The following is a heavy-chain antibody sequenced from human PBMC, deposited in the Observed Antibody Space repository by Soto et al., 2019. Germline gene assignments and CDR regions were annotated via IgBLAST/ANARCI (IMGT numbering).Heavy chain of an antibody. J-gene: IGHJ6*02. CDR1: GFTFSTYV. D-gene: IGHD6-13*01. V-gene: IGHV3-30-3*01. CDR3: ERVLGAAGNAYYYYGMDV. CDR2: ISYDGSNK. Sequence: GGSLIPSCSASGFTFSTYVMRLVLQAPGKGLEWVAIISYDGSNKYYADSVKGRFTISRDNSKNTLYVQMNSLRAEDTAVYYCERVLGAAGNAYYYYGMDVWGQGTTVTVS.